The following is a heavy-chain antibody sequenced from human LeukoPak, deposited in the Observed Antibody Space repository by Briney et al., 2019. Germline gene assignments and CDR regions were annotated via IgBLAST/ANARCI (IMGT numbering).Heavy chain of an antibody. V-gene: IGHV3-21*01. D-gene: IGHD3-22*01. CDR3: TRWDNSGYYSLDY. Sequence: GGSLRLSCGASGFTFSSYSMNWVRQAPGKGLEWVSSISSSSSYTYNADSVKGRFTISRDNAKNSLYLQMNSLRAEDTAVYYCTRWDNSGYYSLDYWGQGTLVTVSS. CDR1: GFTFSSYS. J-gene: IGHJ4*02. CDR2: ISSSSSYT.